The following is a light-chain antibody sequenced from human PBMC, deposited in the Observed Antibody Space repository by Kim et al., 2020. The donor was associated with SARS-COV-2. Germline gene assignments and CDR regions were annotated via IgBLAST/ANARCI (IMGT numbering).Light chain of an antibody. CDR2: DTS. Sequence: SFSPGETAPPSCRASQSVSSYLACYQQKPRHAPRLLIYDTSNSATGIPARFSGSGSGKDFPLTISSVEPEDFAVYYCQQSNDRPTFGGGTKVEIK. J-gene: IGKJ4*01. CDR1: QSVSSY. CDR3: QQSNDRPT. V-gene: IGKV3-11*01.